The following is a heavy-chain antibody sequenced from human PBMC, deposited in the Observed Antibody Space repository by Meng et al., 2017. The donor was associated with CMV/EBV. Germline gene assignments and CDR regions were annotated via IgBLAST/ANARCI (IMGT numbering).Heavy chain of an antibody. J-gene: IGHJ4*02. CDR1: GLTFSSYW. CDR3: ARSRQRYSSSSTGDY. Sequence: GGSLRLSCAASGLTFSSYWMHWVRQAPGKGLVWVSRINSDGSSTSYADSVKGRFTISRDNAKNTLYLQMNSLRAEDTAVYYCARSRQRYSSSSTGDYWGQGTLVTVSS. D-gene: IGHD6-6*01. CDR2: INSDGSST. V-gene: IGHV3-74*01.